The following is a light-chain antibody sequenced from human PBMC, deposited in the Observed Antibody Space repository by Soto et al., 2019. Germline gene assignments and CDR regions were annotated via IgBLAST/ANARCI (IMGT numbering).Light chain of an antibody. Sequence: EIVLTQSPGTLSLSQGERATLSCRASHTISSSYLAWYQQKPGQAPRLLMYGISRRATGIPDRFSGSGSGTDFTFTITRLEPEDFAVYYCQQHVTSSPRTFGQGTKVDIK. CDR2: GIS. V-gene: IGKV3-20*01. J-gene: IGKJ1*01. CDR1: HTISSSY. CDR3: QQHVTSSPRT.